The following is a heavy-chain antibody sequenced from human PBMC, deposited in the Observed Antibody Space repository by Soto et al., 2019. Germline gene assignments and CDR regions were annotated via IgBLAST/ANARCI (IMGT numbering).Heavy chain of an antibody. Sequence: QVQLVQSGAEVKKPGASVKVSCKASGYTFTSYDINWVRQATGQGLEWMGWMNPNSGNTGYAQKFQGRVTMTRNTSISKAYMELSSLRSEDTAVYYSARSGKAAAGNRGAYNWFDPWGEGNLVTVSS. D-gene: IGHD6-13*01. V-gene: IGHV1-8*01. CDR1: GYTFTSYD. CDR2: MNPNSGNT. CDR3: ARSGKAAAGNRGAYNWFDP. J-gene: IGHJ5*02.